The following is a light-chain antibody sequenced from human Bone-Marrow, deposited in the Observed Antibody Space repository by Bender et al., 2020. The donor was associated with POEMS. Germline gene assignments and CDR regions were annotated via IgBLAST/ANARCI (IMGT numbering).Light chain of an antibody. CDR1: SSNIGAHA. CDR2: SNN. Sequence: QSVLTQPPSASGTPGQRVTISCSGGSSNIGAHAVNWYQHLPGTAPKLLIHSNNQRPSGVPGRFSGSRSGTSASLAISGLQSEDEGDYYCAAWDDRLNWVFGGGTKLTVL. J-gene: IGLJ3*02. CDR3: AAWDDRLNWV. V-gene: IGLV1-44*01.